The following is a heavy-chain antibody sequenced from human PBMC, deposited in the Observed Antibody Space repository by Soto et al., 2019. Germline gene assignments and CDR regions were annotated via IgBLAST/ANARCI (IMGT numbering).Heavy chain of an antibody. CDR1: GFTFSDYY. CDR3: ARDVGIAVAVTWFDP. D-gene: IGHD6-19*01. Sequence: PGGSLRLSCAASGFTFSDYYMSWIRQAPGKGLEWVSYISSSGSTIYYADSVKGRFTISRDSAKNSLYLQMNSLRAEDTAVYYCARDVGIAVAVTWFDPWGQGTLVTVSS. CDR2: ISSSGSTI. J-gene: IGHJ5*02. V-gene: IGHV3-11*01.